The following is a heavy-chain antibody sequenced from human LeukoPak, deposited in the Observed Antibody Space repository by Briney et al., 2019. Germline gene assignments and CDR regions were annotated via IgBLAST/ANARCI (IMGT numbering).Heavy chain of an antibody. CDR3: ARGRVLEGCTNGVCSEYYFDY. D-gene: IGHD2-8*01. CDR1: GGTFSSYA. Sequence: SVKVSCKASGGTFSSYAISWVRQAPGQGLEWMGRIIPILGIANYAQKFQGRVTITADKSTSTAYMELSSLRSEDTAVYYCARGRVLEGCTNGVCSEYYFDYWGQGTLVTVSS. J-gene: IGHJ4*02. CDR2: IIPILGIA. V-gene: IGHV1-69*04.